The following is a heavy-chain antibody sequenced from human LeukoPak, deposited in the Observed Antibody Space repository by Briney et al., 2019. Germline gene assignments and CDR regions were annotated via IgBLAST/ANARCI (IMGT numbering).Heavy chain of an antibody. D-gene: IGHD1-26*01. CDR3: ASPSSDLLLPTRHDAFDI. CDR1: GGTFSSYA. V-gene: IGHV1-69*13. Sequence: GASVKVSCKASGGTFSSYAISWVRQAPGQGLEWMGGIIPIFGTANYAQKFQGRVTITADESTSTAYMELSSLRSEDTAVYYCASPSSDLLLPTRHDAFDIWGQGTMVTVSS. CDR2: IIPIFGTA. J-gene: IGHJ3*02.